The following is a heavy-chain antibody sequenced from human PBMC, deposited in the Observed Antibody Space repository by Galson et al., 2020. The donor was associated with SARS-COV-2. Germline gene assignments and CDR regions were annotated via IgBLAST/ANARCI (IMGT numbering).Heavy chain of an antibody. CDR1: GGTFSSYA. Sequence: SVKVSCKASGGTFSSYAISWVRPAPGQGLEWLGGIIPLFGPANYAQKFQGRVTITADESTSTAYMELSSLRSEDTAVYYCARRYGDVIIDPLGQGTRVTVSS. D-gene: IGHD4-17*01. V-gene: IGHV1-69*13. CDR3: ARRYGDVIIDP. CDR2: IIPLFGPA. J-gene: IGHJ5*02.